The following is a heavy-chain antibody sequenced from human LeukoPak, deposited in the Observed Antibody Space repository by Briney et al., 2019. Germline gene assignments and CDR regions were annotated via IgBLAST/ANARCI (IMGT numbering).Heavy chain of an antibody. Sequence: PGGSLRLSCAASGFTFSSYGMHWVRQAPGKGLEWVAFIRYDGSNKYYADSVKGRFTISRDNSKNTLYLQMNSLRAEDTAVYYCAKDGHYDILTGYYARGYFDYWGQGTLVTVSS. J-gene: IGHJ4*02. CDR1: GFTFSSYG. CDR2: IRYDGSNK. V-gene: IGHV3-30*02. CDR3: AKDGHYDILTGYYARGYFDY. D-gene: IGHD3-9*01.